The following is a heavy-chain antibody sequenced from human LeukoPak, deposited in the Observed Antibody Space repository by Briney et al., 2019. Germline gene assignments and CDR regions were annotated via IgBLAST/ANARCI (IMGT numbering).Heavy chain of an antibody. CDR1: GFTFSSYG. D-gene: IGHD6-13*01. CDR3: AKEGGKIAAADAFDY. J-gene: IGHJ4*02. Sequence: PGRSLRLSCAASGFTFSSYGMHWVRQAPGKGLEWVAVIWYDGSNKYYADSVKGRFTISRDNSKNTLYLQMNSLRAEDTAVYYCAKEGGKIAAADAFDYWGQGTLVTVSS. CDR2: IWYDGSNK. V-gene: IGHV3-33*06.